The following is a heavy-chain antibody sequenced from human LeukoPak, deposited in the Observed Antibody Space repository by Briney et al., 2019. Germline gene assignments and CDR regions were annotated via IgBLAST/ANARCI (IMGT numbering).Heavy chain of an antibody. V-gene: IGHV3-74*01. D-gene: IGHD6-19*01. CDR3: ARNPGWYWFDP. CDR2: INGDGTTT. CDR1: GFTFSSYW. Sequence: GGSLRLSCAAPGFTFSSYWMHWVRQAPGMGLVWVSRINGDGTTTNYADCVKGRFTISRDNAKNTLYLQMNSLRADDTAVYYCARNPGWYWFDPWGQGTLVTVSS. J-gene: IGHJ5*02.